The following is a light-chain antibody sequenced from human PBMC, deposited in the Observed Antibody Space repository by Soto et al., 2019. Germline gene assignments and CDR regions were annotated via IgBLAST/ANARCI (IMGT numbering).Light chain of an antibody. V-gene: IGKV1-33*01. J-gene: IGKJ4*01. CDR1: QDISNY. CDR3: QQYDNLPRT. CDR2: DAS. Sequence: DIQMTQSPSSLSASVGDRVTITCQASQDISNYLNWYQQKPGKAPKLLIYDASNLETGVPSRFSGSGSGTDFTFTISSLQPEDIATYYCQQYDNLPRTFGGGTKVDNK.